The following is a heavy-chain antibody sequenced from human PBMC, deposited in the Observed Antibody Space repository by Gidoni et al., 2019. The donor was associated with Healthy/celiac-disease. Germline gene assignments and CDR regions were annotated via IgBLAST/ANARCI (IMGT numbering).Heavy chain of an antibody. D-gene: IGHD6-13*01. J-gene: IGHJ6*02. CDR3: ARGIAAAGTFLGLYGMDV. CDR1: GFTFSSYA. Sequence: EVQLVESGEGLVQPGGSLRLSCAASGFTFSSYAMHWVRQAPGKGLEYVSAISSNGGSTYYADSVKGRFTISRDNSKNTLYLQMGSLRAEDMAVYYCARGIAAAGTFLGLYGMDVWGQGTTVTVSS. V-gene: IGHV3-64*02. CDR2: ISSNGGST.